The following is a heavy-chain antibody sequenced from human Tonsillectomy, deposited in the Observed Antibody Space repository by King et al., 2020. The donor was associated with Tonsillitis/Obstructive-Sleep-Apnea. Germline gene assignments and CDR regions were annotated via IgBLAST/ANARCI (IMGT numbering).Heavy chain of an antibody. CDR2: TRNKANSYTT. D-gene: IGHD2-15*01. CDR3: GKDTGEGYGGYFDY. J-gene: IGHJ4*02. CDR1: GFTFSDHY. V-gene: IGHV3-72*01. Sequence: VQLVESGGGLVQPGGSLRLSCAASGFTFSDHYMDWVRQAPGKGLEWVGRTRNKANSYTTEYAASVKGRFTISRDDSKNSLYLQMNSLKTEDTAVYYWGKDTGEGYGGYFDYWGQGTLVTVSS.